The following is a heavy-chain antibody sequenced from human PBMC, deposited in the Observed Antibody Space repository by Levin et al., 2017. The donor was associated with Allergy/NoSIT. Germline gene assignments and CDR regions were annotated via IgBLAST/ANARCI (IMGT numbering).Heavy chain of an antibody. V-gene: IGHV4-59*01. CDR3: ARGGFSSSFDP. CDR1: GDSITNYY. D-gene: IGHD6-13*01. J-gene: IGHJ5*02. Sequence: SETLSLTCSVSGDSITNYYWSWIRQPPGKGLEWIGFIYHSGITNYNPSLKSRVTISVDTSKNQFSLNLRSLTAADTAVYYCARGGFSSSFDPWGQGTLVTVSS. CDR2: IYHSGIT.